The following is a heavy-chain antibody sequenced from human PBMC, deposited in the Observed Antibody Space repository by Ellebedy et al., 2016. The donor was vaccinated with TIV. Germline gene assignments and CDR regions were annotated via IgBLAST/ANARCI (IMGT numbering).Heavy chain of an antibody. CDR2: TYYRSKWYN. D-gene: IGHD6-19*01. J-gene: IGHJ5*02. V-gene: IGHV6-1*01. Sequence: SETLSLXCAISGDSVSSNSAAWNWIRQSPSRGLEWLGRTYYRSKWYNDYAVSVKSRITINPDTSKNQFSLQLNSVTPEDTAVYYCARARGIAVAGTGSRWWFDPWGQGTLVTVSS. CDR3: ARARGIAVAGTGSRWWFDP. CDR1: GDSVSSNSAA.